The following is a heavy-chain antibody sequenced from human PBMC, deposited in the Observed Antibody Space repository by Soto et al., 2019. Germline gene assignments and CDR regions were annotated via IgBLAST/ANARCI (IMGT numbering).Heavy chain of an antibody. J-gene: IGHJ3*01. CDR1: GGSIRSSSW. Sequence: QVQLQESGPGLVKPSGTLSPTCSVSGGSIRSSSWWTWLRQSPGKGLEWIGEIYHAGSPNYNPSFQSRVTISADTSKNFFSLRLTSVTAADTAIYYCARASSFRGDFHVWGQGTAVTISS. V-gene: IGHV4-4*02. D-gene: IGHD2-21*02. CDR2: IYHAGSP. CDR3: ARASSFRGDFHV.